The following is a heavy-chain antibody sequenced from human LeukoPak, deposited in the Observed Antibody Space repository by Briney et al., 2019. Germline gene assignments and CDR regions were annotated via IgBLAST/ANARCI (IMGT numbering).Heavy chain of an antibody. CDR2: INPNSGGT. J-gene: IGHJ4*02. Sequence: ASVKVSCKSSGYTFTGYYMHWVRQAPGQGLEWMGWINPNSGGTNYAQKFQGRVTMTRDTSISTAYMELSRLRSDDTAVYYCARDWAAPSKYCRGGSCYLFEYYFDYWGQGALVTVSS. CDR1: GYTFTGYY. V-gene: IGHV1-2*02. D-gene: IGHD2-15*01. CDR3: ARDWAAPSKYCRGGSCYLFEYYFDY.